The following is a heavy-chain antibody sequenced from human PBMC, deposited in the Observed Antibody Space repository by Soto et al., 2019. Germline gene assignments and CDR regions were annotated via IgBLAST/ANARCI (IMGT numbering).Heavy chain of an antibody. D-gene: IGHD3-16*01. Sequence: QVHLVQSAGEVKKPGASVKVSCKASGYTFIRYGITWVRQAPGQGLEWVGWISPYNDYTNYAQNLQGRVPMTTDTSTNTVYMELRGLIPDDTVLYYCARGGYYDNVWGKLSHYGLDVWGQGTTVTVSS. V-gene: IGHV1-18*01. CDR1: GYTFIRYG. CDR2: ISPYNDYT. J-gene: IGHJ6*02. CDR3: ARGGYYDNVWGKLSHYGLDV.